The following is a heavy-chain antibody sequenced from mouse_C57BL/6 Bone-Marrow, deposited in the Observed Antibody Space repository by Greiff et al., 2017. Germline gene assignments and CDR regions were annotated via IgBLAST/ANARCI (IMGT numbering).Heavy chain of an antibody. CDR1: GYTFTSYW. D-gene: IGHD1-1*01. CDR2: IDPNSGGT. J-gene: IGHJ4*01. V-gene: IGHV1-72*01. CDR3: ARGGYYGSSSYYAMDY. Sequence: QVQLQQPGAELVKPGASVKLSCKASGYTFTSYWMHWVKQRPGRGLEWIGRIDPNSGGTKYNEKFKSKATLTVDKPSSTAYMQLNSLTSEDSAVYYCARGGYYGSSSYYAMDYWGQGTSVTVSS.